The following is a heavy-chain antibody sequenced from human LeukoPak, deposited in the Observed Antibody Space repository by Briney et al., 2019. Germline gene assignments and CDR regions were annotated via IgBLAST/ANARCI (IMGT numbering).Heavy chain of an antibody. J-gene: IGHJ4*02. D-gene: IGHD5-18*01. V-gene: IGHV3-30-3*01. CDR1: GFTFSGYA. Sequence: PGGSLRLSCAASGFTFSGYAMHWVRQAPGKGLEWVAVISYDGNNKYYADSVKGRVTISRDNSQNTLYMRLTRLRPEDTAVYYCARPIQAWRTFDFWGQGTLVTVSS. CDR3: ARPIQAWRTFDF. CDR2: ISYDGNNK.